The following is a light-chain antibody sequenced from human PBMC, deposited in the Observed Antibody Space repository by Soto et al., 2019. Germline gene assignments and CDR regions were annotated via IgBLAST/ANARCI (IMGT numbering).Light chain of an antibody. CDR1: QSISNY. CDR2: AAS. Sequence: DIQMTQSPSSLSASVGDRVTITCRASQSISNYLNWYQQKPGKAAKLLIYAASSLQSGVPSRFSGSGSGTDFTLTISSLQPEDFATYYCHQSYNTPRTFGGGTKVEIK. CDR3: HQSYNTPRT. V-gene: IGKV1-39*01. J-gene: IGKJ4*01.